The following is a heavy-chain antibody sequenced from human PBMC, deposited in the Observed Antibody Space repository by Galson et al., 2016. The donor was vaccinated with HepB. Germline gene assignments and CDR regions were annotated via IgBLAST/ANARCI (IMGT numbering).Heavy chain of an antibody. CDR1: GFTFSRHA. J-gene: IGHJ4*02. V-gene: IGHV3-33*01. Sequence: SLRLSCAASGFTFSRHAMHWVRQAPGKGLEWVAVIWPDGRTKYYADSVKGRFTISTDNSDNTLYLQMNSLRADDTAVFYCATERKEDCDGGNCDSVYFDYWGQGTLVIVSS. D-gene: IGHD2-15*01. CDR3: ATERKEDCDGGNCDSVYFDY. CDR2: IWPDGRTK.